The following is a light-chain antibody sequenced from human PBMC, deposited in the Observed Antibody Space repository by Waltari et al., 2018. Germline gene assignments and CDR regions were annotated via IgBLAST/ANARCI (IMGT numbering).Light chain of an antibody. J-gene: IGLJ2*01. V-gene: IGLV2-11*01. CDR1: SSDVVGYNY. CDR2: GVS. CDR3: CSHAGTYVV. Sequence: QSALTQPRSVSGSPGQSVTISCTGTSSDVVGYNYVSWYQQYPGKAPKLLIYGVSKRPSGVPDRFSGSQSGNTASLTISGLQAEDEADYYCCSHAGTYVVFGGGTKLTVL.